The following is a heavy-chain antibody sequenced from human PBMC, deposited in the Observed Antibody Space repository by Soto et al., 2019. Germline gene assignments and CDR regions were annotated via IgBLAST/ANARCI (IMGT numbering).Heavy chain of an antibody. CDR3: ARHAQNAFDI. J-gene: IGHJ3*02. CDR1: GGSISSSSYY. Sequence: LSLTCTVSGGSISSSSYYWGWIRQPPGKGLEWVGSIYYSGSTYYNPSLKSRVTISVDTSKNQFSLKLSSVTAADTAVYYCARHAQNAFDIWRHGTMVTVSS. V-gene: IGHV4-39*01. CDR2: IYYSGST.